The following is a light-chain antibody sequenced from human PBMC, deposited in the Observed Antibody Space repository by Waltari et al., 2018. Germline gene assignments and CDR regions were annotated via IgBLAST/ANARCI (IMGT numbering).Light chain of an antibody. J-gene: IGKJ2*01. CDR2: DAS. CDR1: QSVSSNY. Sequence: VLTQSPGTLSLFPGERATLSCRASQSVSSNYLAWYQQKPGQAPRRLIHDASSRATGIPDRFSGSGSGTDFTLTISGLEPEDFAVYFCQHYSSAPNTFGQGTRLEIK. V-gene: IGKV3-20*01. CDR3: QHYSSAPNT.